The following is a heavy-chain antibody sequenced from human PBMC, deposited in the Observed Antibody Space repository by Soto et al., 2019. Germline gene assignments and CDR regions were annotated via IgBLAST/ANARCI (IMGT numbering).Heavy chain of an antibody. CDR1: GFIFNSYG. V-gene: IGHV3-30*03. Sequence: QVQLVESGGGVVQPGRSLRLSCAASGFIFNSYGMHWVRQAPGKGLECVAAISSDGSKIYYAASVKDRLTISRDNSKNTLYLHMTSLTAEDTAVYYCASVPWNLAPRHDLDSWGQGTLVTVSS. CDR2: ISSDGSKI. D-gene: IGHD1-1*01. J-gene: IGHJ4*02. CDR3: ASVPWNLAPRHDLDS.